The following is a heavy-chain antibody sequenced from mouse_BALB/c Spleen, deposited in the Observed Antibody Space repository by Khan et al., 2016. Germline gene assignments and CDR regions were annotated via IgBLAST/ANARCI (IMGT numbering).Heavy chain of an antibody. Sequence: QVQLQQSGAELMKPGASVKISCKATDYTFSNYWIEWVKQRPGHGLEWIGDILPGSGYSNSNENFKGKATFTADASSNTAYMQLISLTSEDSAVYFGARAWYSMDYWGQGTSVTVSS. J-gene: IGHJ4*01. CDR3: ARAWYSMDY. V-gene: IGHV1-9*01. CDR2: ILPGSGYS. CDR1: DYTFSNYW.